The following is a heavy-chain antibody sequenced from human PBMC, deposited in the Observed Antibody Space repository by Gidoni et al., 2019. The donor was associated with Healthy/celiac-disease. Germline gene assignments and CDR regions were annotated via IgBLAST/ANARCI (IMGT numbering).Heavy chain of an antibody. Sequence: EVQLVQSGAEVKKPGESLKISCKGSGYSFTSYWIGWVRQMPGKGLEWMGIIYPGDSDTRYSPSFQGQVTISADKSSSTAYLQWSSLKASDTAMYYCASSEGATDILKERAFDIWGQGTMVTVSS. J-gene: IGHJ3*02. CDR2: IYPGDSDT. CDR1: GYSFTSYW. V-gene: IGHV5-51*01. D-gene: IGHD3-9*01. CDR3: ASSEGATDILKERAFDI.